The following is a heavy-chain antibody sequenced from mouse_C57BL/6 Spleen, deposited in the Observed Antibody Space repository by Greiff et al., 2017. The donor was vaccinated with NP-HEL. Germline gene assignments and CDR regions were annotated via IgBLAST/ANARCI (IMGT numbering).Heavy chain of an antibody. CDR1: GYTFTSYW. Sequence: VKLQQPGAELVKPGASVKLSCKASGYTFTSYWMHWVKQRPGRGLEWIGRIDPNSGGTKYNEKFKSKATLTVDKPSSTAYMQLSSLTSEDSAVYYCARRADYDWYFDVWGTGTTVTVSS. J-gene: IGHJ1*03. D-gene: IGHD2-4*01. CDR2: IDPNSGGT. V-gene: IGHV1-72*01. CDR3: ARRADYDWYFDV.